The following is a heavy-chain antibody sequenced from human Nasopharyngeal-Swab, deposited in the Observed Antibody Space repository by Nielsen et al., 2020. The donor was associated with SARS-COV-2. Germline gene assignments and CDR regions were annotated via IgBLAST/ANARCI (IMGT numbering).Heavy chain of an antibody. V-gene: IGHV3-48*01. CDR1: GFTFSTYR. Sequence: GESLKISCAASGFTFSTYRMNWVRQAPGKGLEWVSYISSSSSTTYYADSVKGRFTISRDNAKNSLYLQMNSLRAEDTALYHCARGYSSSWYDSYYYYYYGMDVWGQGTTVTVSS. CDR3: ARGYSSSWYDSYYYYYYGMDV. CDR2: ISSSSSTT. J-gene: IGHJ6*02. D-gene: IGHD6-13*01.